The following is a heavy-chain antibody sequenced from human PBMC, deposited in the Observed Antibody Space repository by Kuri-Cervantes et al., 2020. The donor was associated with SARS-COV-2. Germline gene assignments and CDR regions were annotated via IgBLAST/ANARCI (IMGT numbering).Heavy chain of an antibody. CDR2: INHSGST. J-gene: IGHJ2*01. D-gene: IGHD3-22*01. V-gene: IGHV4-34*01. Sequence: SETLSLTCAVYGGSFSGYYWSWIRQPPGKGLEWIGEINHSGSTNCNPSLKGRVTISVDTSKNQFSLKLSSVTAADTAVYYCASGTQEDYYYDSSGYYWYFDLWGRGTLVTVSS. CDR3: ASGTQEDYYYDSSGYYWYFDL. CDR1: GGSFSGYY.